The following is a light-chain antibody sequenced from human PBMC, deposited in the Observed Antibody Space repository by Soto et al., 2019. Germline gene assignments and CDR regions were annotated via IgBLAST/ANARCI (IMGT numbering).Light chain of an antibody. V-gene: IGLV2-8*01. CDR2: EVS. CDR1: SSDVGGHNY. Sequence: QSALTQPPSASGSPGQSVTISCTGTSSDVGGHNYVSWYQQHPGKAPKLMIYEVSKRPSGVPDRFSGSKSGNTASLTVSGLQAEDEAEYHCSSYAGSNAIYVFGTGTKLTVL. CDR3: SSYAGSNAIYV. J-gene: IGLJ1*01.